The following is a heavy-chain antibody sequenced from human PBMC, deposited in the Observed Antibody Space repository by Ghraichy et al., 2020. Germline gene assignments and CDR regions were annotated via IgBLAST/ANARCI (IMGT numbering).Heavy chain of an antibody. CDR1: GGSFSGYY. CDR2: INHSGST. Sequence: SETLSLTCAVYGGSFSGYYWSWIRQPPGKGLEWIGEINHSGSTNYNPSLKSRVTISVDTSKNQFSLKLSSVTAADTAVYYCARDRVMRIWFGELLGDESYYFDYWGQGTLVTVSS. J-gene: IGHJ4*02. D-gene: IGHD3-10*01. CDR3: ARDRVMRIWFGELLGDESYYFDY. V-gene: IGHV4-34*01.